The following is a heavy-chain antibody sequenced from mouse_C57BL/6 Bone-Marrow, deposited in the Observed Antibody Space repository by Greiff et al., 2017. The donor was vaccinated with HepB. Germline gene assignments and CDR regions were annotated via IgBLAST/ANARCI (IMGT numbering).Heavy chain of an antibody. CDR1: GYAFTNYL. Sequence: VQLQQSGAELVRPGTSVKVSCKASGYAFTNYLIEWVKQRPGQGLEWIGVINPGSGGTNYNEKFKGKATLTADKSSSTAYMQRSSLTSEDSAVYFCARRWLLLHFDYWGQGTTLTVSS. CDR3: ARRWLLLHFDY. V-gene: IGHV1-54*01. D-gene: IGHD2-3*01. J-gene: IGHJ2*01. CDR2: INPGSGGT.